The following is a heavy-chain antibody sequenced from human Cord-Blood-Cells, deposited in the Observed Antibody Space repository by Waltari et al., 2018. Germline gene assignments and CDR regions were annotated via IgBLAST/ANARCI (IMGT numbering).Heavy chain of an antibody. CDR2: INPNSGGT. Sequence: QVQLVQSGAEVKKPGASVKVSCKASGYTFTGYYMHWLRQAPGQGLEWMGWINPNSGGTNYAQKFQGRVTMTGDTSISTAYMELSRLRSDDTAVYYCAVSNWGEDGYFDLWGRGTLVTVSS. CDR1: GYTFTGYY. D-gene: IGHD7-27*01. J-gene: IGHJ2*01. CDR3: AVSNWGEDGYFDL. V-gene: IGHV1-2*02.